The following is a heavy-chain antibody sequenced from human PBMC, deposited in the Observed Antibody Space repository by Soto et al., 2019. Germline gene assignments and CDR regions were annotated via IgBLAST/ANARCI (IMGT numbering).Heavy chain of an antibody. CDR2: ISWDGGST. CDR3: AKDIGCSGGSCFYYGMDV. CDR1: GFTFDDYT. J-gene: IGHJ6*02. V-gene: IGHV3-43*01. Sequence: EVQLVESGGVVVQPGGSLRLSCAASGFTFDDYTMHWVRQAPGKGLEWVSLISWDGGSTYYADSVKGRFTISRDNSKNSLYLQMNSLRTEDTALYYCAKDIGCSGGSCFYYGMDVWGQDTTVTVSS. D-gene: IGHD2-15*01.